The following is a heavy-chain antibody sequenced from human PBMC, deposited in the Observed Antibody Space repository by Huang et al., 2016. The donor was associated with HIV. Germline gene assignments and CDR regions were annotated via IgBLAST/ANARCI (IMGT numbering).Heavy chain of an antibody. CDR3: AKPPSISSKYFQH. V-gene: IGHV3-23*01. CDR1: GFTFSSYA. Sequence: EVQLLESGGGLVQPGGSLRLSCAASGFTFSSYAMSWVRQAPGKGLEWVSGISGSGGSTYYADSVKGRFTISRDHSKNTLYLQMNSLRAEDTAVYYCAKPPSISSKYFQHWGQGTLVTVSS. CDR2: ISGSGGST. D-gene: IGHD3-3*02. J-gene: IGHJ1*01.